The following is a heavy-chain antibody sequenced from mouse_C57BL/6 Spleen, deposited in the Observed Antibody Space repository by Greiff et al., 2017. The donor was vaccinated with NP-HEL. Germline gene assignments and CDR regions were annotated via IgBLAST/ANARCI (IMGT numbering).Heavy chain of an antibody. V-gene: IGHV1-55*01. CDR3: ASITTVVAP. Sequence: QVQLQQPGAELVKPGASVKMSCKASGYTFTSYWITWVKQRPGQGLEWIGDIYPGSGSTNYNEKFKSNATLTVDTSSSTAYMQRSSLTSEDSAVYYCASITTVVAPWGQGTTLTVSS. CDR1: GYTFTSYW. D-gene: IGHD1-1*01. J-gene: IGHJ2*01. CDR2: IYPGSGST.